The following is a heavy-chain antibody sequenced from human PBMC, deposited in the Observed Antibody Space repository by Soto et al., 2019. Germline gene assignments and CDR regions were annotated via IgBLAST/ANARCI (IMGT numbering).Heavy chain of an antibody. D-gene: IGHD3-16*01. Sequence: TLSLTCSVSGVSMRNSYWTWILQSAGKGLEWIGRISTSGNTNYNPSLNSRLTMSVDTSKNQVSLKLTSVTAADTAVYYCARGGGVPALGDPWGQGTLVTVSS. CDR3: ARGGGVPALGDP. CDR2: ISTSGNT. CDR1: GVSMRNSY. J-gene: IGHJ5*02. V-gene: IGHV4-4*07.